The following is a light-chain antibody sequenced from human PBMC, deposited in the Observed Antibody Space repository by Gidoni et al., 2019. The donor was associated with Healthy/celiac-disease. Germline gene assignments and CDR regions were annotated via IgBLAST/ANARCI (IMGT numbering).Light chain of an antibody. CDR2: DAS. Sequence: DIQMTQSPSSLSASVGDRVTITCQASQDISNYLIWYQQKPGKAPKLLIYDASNLETGVPSRFSGSGSGTDFTFTISSLQPEDIATYYCQQYDNLLSFTFGPGTKVDIK. CDR3: QQYDNLLSFT. V-gene: IGKV1-33*01. CDR1: QDISNY. J-gene: IGKJ3*01.